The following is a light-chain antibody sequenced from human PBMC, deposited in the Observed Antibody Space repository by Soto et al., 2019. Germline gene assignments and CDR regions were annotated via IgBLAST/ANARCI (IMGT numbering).Light chain of an antibody. J-gene: IGKJ4*01. CDR3: QKHQNTPIT. V-gene: IGKV4-1*01. CDR2: WAS. CDR1: QRVLRSSNNKNY. Sequence: DIVMTQSPDSLAVSLGEGATINCKSSQRVLRSSNNKNYLAWYQQKSGKPPKLLIYWASTRRSRVPDRFSGSGSGTDFTLTISSLQAEDVAVYYCQKHQNTPITFGGGTKVEIK.